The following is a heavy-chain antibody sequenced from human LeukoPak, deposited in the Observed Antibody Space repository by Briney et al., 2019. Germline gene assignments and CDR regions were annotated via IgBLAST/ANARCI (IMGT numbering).Heavy chain of an antibody. V-gene: IGHV3-66*01. CDR1: GFTVSSNY. CDR2: IYIGGST. CDR3: ATIYTYGFDY. Sequence: HPGGSLRLSCAASGFTVSSNYMSWVRQTPGKGPEWVSVIYIGGSTYYADFVKGRFTISRDNSKNTVYLQMNSLRAEDTAVYYCATIYTYGFDYWGQGTLLTVSS. D-gene: IGHD5-18*01. J-gene: IGHJ4*02.